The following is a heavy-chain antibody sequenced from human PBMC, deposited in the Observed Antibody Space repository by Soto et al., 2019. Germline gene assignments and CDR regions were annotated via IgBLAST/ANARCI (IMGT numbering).Heavy chain of an antibody. Sequence: QVQLQESGPGLVKPSETLSLTCTVSGGSISSYYWSWIRQPPGKGLEWIGYIYYSGSTNYNPSLKSRVTISVDTSKNQFSLKLSSVTAADTAVYYCARVDDILTGPGGLDPWGQGTLVTVSS. CDR1: GGSISSYY. CDR2: IYYSGST. J-gene: IGHJ5*02. V-gene: IGHV4-59*01. D-gene: IGHD3-9*01. CDR3: ARVDDILTGPGGLDP.